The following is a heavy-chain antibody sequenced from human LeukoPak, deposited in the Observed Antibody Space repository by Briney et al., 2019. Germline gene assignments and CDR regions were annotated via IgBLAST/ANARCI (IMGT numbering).Heavy chain of an antibody. J-gene: IGHJ5*02. Sequence: SETLSLTCTVSGGFISSYYWSWIRQPPGKGLEWIGEINHSGSTNYNPSLKSRVTISVDTSKNQFSLKLSSVTAADTAVYYCARGYCSGGSCYHRGNWFDPWGQGTLVTVSS. CDR1: GGFISSYY. V-gene: IGHV4-34*01. CDR3: ARGYCSGGSCYHRGNWFDP. CDR2: INHSGST. D-gene: IGHD2-15*01.